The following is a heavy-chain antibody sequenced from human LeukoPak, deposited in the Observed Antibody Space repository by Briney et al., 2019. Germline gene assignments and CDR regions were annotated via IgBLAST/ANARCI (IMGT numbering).Heavy chain of an antibody. J-gene: IGHJ4*02. CDR3: VSSGPYLYYGSGYYTY. CDR2: ISSSGSTI. D-gene: IGHD3-10*01. CDR1: GFTFSSYE. V-gene: IGHV3-48*03. Sequence: GGSLRLSCAASGFTFSSYEMNWVRQAPGRGLEWVSYISSSGSTIYYADSVKGRFTISRDNAKNSLYLQMNSLRAEDTAVYYCVSSGPYLYYGSGYYTYWGQGTLVTASS.